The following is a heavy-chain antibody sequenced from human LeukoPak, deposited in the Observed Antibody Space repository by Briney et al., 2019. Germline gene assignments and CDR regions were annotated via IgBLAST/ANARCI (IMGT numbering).Heavy chain of an antibody. D-gene: IGHD2-15*01. CDR1: GGSINNYY. CDR2: IYTRGST. Sequence: SETLSLTCTVSGGSINNYYWSWIRQPAGKGLEWIGRIYTRGSTNYNPALRSRVTMSVDTSKNQFSLKLSSVTAADTAVYYCARGRYCSADICSGGDAFDIWGQGTMVSVSS. V-gene: IGHV4-4*07. J-gene: IGHJ3*02. CDR3: ARGRYCSADICSGGDAFDI.